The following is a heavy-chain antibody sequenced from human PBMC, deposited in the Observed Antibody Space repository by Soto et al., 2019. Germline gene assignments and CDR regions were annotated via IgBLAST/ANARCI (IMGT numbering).Heavy chain of an antibody. CDR2: IYYGGST. D-gene: IGHD2-2*01. J-gene: IGHJ6*02. CDR3: ARVSRSYYSGVDV. Sequence: PSETLSLTCTVSGDSISTDYWSWIRQSPGKGLEWIGFIYYGGSTNYNPSLKSRVTISVDTPKNQFPLKLSSVTAADTAVYYCARVSRSYYSGVDVWGQGTPVTVSS. CDR1: GDSISTDY. V-gene: IGHV4-59*08.